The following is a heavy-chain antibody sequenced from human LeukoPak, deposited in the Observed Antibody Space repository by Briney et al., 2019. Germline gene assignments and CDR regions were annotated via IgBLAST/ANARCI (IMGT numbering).Heavy chain of an antibody. Sequence: GRSLRLSCAASGFTFSSYDMHWVRQAPGKGLEWVAVISYDGSTIYYADSVKGRLTISRDNSKNTLYLQMNSLEAEDTAVYYCAKAKSNSSGSSGYWGQGTPVTVSS. J-gene: IGHJ4*02. CDR1: GFTFSSYD. CDR2: ISYDGSTI. CDR3: AKAKSNSSGSSGY. D-gene: IGHD5-18*01. V-gene: IGHV3-30*18.